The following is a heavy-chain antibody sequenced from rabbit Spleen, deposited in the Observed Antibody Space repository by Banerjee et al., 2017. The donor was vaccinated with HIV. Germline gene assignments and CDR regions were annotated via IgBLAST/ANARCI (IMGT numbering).Heavy chain of an antibody. J-gene: IGHJ4*01. CDR3: TRFYAGYGDFGYAAM. V-gene: IGHV1S45*01. Sequence: QQQLEESGGGLVKPGGTLTLTCKASGIDFSSYYYMCWVRQAPGKGLEWITCIRIGGSGATYYASWAKGRFTISKTSSTTVTLQMTSLTAADTATYFCTRFYAGYGDFGYAAMWGPGTLVTVS. CDR2: IRIGGSGAT. CDR1: GIDFSSYYY. D-gene: IGHD7-1*01.